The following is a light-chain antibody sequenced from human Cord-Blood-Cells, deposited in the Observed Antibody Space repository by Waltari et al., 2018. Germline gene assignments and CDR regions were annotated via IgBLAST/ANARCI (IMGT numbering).Light chain of an antibody. V-gene: IGKV3-11*01. Sequence: EIVLTQSPATLSLSPGERATLSCRASQSVSSYLAWYQQKPGQAPRLFIYDVSNRATGIPARFSGSGSGTDFTLTISSLEPEDFAVYYCQQRSNWPSFTFGPGTKVDIK. J-gene: IGKJ3*01. CDR3: QQRSNWPSFT. CDR2: DVS. CDR1: QSVSSY.